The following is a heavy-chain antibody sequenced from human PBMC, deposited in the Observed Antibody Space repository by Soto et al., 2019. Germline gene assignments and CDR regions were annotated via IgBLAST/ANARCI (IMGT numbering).Heavy chain of an antibody. D-gene: IGHD2-2*01. V-gene: IGHV2-5*02. CDR1: GFSLSTSGVG. CDR2: IYWDDDK. J-gene: IGHJ3*02. Sequence: QITLKESGPTLVKPTQTLTLTCTFSGFSLSTSGVGVGWIRQPPGKALEWLALIYWDDDKRYSPSLKSRLTITKDTSKNQVVLTMTNMDPVDTATYSCAHNIVLVPAAIPRDAFDIWGQGTMVTVSS. CDR3: AHNIVLVPAAIPRDAFDI.